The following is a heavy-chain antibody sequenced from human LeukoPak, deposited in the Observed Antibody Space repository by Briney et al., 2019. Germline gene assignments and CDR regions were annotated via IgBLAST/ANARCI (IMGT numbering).Heavy chain of an antibody. V-gene: IGHV3-30*18. D-gene: IGHD2-21*02. CDR2: ISYDGSSK. CDR3: AKRVTDYWYFDL. Sequence: PGRSLRLSCAASGITFSSSGMHWVRQAPGKGLEWVAVISYDGSSKYYADSVKGRFTISRVNSKNTLYLQMNSLRAEDTAVYYCAKRVTDYWYFDLWGRGTLVTVSS. J-gene: IGHJ2*01. CDR1: GITFSSSG.